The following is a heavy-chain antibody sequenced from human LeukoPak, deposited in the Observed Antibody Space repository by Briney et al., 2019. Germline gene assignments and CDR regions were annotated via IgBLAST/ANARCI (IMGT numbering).Heavy chain of an antibody. D-gene: IGHD3-22*01. Sequence: PSETLSLTCAVYGGSFSGYYWSWIRQPPGKGLEWIGEINHSGSTNYNPSLKSRVTMSVDTSKNQFSLKLSSVTAADTAVYYCARDAYDSSGYSFDYWGQGTLVTVSS. V-gene: IGHV4-34*01. CDR1: GGSFSGYY. CDR3: ARDAYDSSGYSFDY. J-gene: IGHJ4*02. CDR2: INHSGST.